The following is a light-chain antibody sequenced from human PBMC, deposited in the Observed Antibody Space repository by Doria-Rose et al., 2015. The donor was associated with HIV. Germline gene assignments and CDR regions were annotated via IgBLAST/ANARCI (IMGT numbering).Light chain of an antibody. Sequence: DIQMTPSPESLGMSLGERATLNCKSNQSLLYTSKNYLAWYQQKQGQPPKLLIYWASTRQSGVPARFSGSGSGTDFTLTISSLESEDVAVYYCRQYYDTPSFGPGTTVDIK. CDR2: WAS. V-gene: IGKV4-1*01. CDR3: RQYYDTPS. CDR1: QSLLYTSKNY. J-gene: IGKJ3*01.